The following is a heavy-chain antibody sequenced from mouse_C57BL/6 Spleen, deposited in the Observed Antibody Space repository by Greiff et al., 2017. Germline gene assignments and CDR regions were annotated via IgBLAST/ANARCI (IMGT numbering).Heavy chain of an antibody. CDR1: GYAFSSSW. J-gene: IGHJ1*03. D-gene: IGHD2-1*01. V-gene: IGHV1-82*01. CDR2: IYPGDGDT. Sequence: QVQLQQSGPELVKPGASVKISCKASGYAFSSSWMNWVKQRPGKGLEWIGRIYPGDGDTNYNGKFKGKAKLTADKSSSTAYMQLSSLTSEDSEVYFCARGGNSRYFDVWGTGTTVTVSS. CDR3: ARGGNSRYFDV.